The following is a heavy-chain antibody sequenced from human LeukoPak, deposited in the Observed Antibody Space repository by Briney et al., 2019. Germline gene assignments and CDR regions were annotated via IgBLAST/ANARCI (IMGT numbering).Heavy chain of an antibody. Sequence: GGSLRLSCAASGFTFSSYAMSWVRQAPGKGLKWVSAISGSGGRTYYADSVKGRFTISRGNSKNTLYLQMNSLRAEDTAVYYCAKVPGFGELLFNYFDYWGQGTLVTVSS. V-gene: IGHV3-23*01. J-gene: IGHJ4*02. CDR2: ISGSGGRT. D-gene: IGHD3-10*01. CDR1: GFTFSSYA. CDR3: AKVPGFGELLFNYFDY.